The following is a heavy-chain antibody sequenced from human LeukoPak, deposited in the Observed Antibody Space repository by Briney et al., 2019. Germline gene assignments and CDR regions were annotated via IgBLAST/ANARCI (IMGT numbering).Heavy chain of an antibody. D-gene: IGHD1-26*01. CDR3: ARPGSYLNDY. CDR2: ITGDCNYI. CDR1: GFTFNDYT. J-gene: IGHJ4*02. V-gene: IGHV3-21*01. Sequence: GGSLRLSCAASGFTFNDYTMTWVRQAPGKGLEWVSSITGDCNYIFYADSVKGRFTISRDNAQNSLFLELNSLRGEDAAVYYCARPGSYLNDYWGQGTLVTVSS.